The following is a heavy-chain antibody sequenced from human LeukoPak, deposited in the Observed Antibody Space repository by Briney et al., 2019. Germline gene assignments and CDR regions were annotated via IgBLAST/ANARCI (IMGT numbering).Heavy chain of an antibody. CDR1: RGSMSSYY. Sequence: PSETLSLTCTVSRGSMSSYYWSWIRQPPGKGLEWIGYINYSGSTNYNPSLKSRVNISVDTSKNQFSLKLTSVTAADTAVYYCARVRVSSSSHPWYFDYWGQGTLATVSS. CDR3: ARVRVSSSSHPWYFDY. J-gene: IGHJ4*02. CDR2: INYSGST. V-gene: IGHV4-59*01. D-gene: IGHD6-19*01.